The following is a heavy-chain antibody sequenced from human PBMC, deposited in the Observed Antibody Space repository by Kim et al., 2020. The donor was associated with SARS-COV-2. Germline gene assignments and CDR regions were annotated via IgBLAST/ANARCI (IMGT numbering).Heavy chain of an antibody. Sequence: PSLTSRVTISVDTSKYQFSLKLSSVTAAVTAVYYCARCYYDSSGYAFYNWGQGTLVTVSS. V-gene: IGHV4-59*01. CDR3: ARCYYDSSGYAFYN. J-gene: IGHJ4*02. D-gene: IGHD3-22*01.